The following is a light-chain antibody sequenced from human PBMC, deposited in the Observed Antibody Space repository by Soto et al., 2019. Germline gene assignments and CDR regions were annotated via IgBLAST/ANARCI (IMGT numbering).Light chain of an antibody. Sequence: QAVVTQEPALTVSPGGTATLTCGPSTGAVTSGHYPYWFQQKPGQAPRTLIYDTSNKHSWTPARFSGSLLGCKAALTLSGAQPEDEAEYYCLLPYRGAYYVFGTGTKVTVL. J-gene: IGLJ1*01. V-gene: IGLV7-46*01. CDR1: TGAVTSGHY. CDR2: DTS. CDR3: LLPYRGAYYV.